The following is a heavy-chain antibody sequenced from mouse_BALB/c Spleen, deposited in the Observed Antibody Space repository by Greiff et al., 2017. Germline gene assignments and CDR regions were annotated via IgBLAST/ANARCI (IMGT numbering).Heavy chain of an antibody. D-gene: IGHD2-14*01. CDR1: GYTFTSYW. J-gene: IGHJ4*01. Sequence: DLVKPGASVKLSCKASGYTFTSYWINWIKQRPGQGLEWIGRIAPGSGSTYYNEMFKGKATLTVDTSSSTAYIQLSSLSSEDSAVYFCARGADYRYDDAAMDYWGQGTSVTVSS. V-gene: IGHV1S41*01. CDR2: IAPGSGST. CDR3: ARGADYRYDDAAMDY.